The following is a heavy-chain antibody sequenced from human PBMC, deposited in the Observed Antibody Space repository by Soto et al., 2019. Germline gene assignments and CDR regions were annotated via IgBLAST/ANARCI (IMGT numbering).Heavy chain of an antibody. CDR3: AKDCQYCSSTSCPVYYYYYGMDV. V-gene: IGHV6-1*01. CDR2: TYYRSKWYN. J-gene: IGHJ6*02. Sequence: PSQTLSLTCAISGDSVSSNSAAWNWIRQSPSRGLEWLGRTYYRSKWYNDYAVSVKSRITINPDTSKNQFSLRAEDTAVYYCAKDCQYCSSTSCPVYYYYYGMDVWGQGTTVTVSS. D-gene: IGHD2-2*01. CDR1: GDSVSSNSAA.